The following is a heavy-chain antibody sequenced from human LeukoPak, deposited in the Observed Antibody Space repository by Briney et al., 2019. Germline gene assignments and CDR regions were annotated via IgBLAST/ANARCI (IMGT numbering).Heavy chain of an antibody. J-gene: IGHJ4*02. CDR1: GGSISSGGYS. CDR3: ARVSLDSSGYPEFDY. V-gene: IGHV4-30-2*01. D-gene: IGHD3-22*01. Sequence: TLSLTCAVSGGSISSGGYSWSWTRQPPGKGLEWIGCIYHSGSTYYNPSLKSRVTISVDRSKNQFSLKLSSVTAADTAVYYCARVSLDSSGYPEFDYWGQGTLVTVSS. CDR2: IYHSGST.